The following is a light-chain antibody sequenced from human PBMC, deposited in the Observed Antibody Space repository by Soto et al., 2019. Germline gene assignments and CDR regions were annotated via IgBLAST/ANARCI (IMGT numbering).Light chain of an antibody. CDR3: MQVFETPRT. Sequence: DIVMTQSPLSLPVTPGEPASISCRSSHSLFYSNGYNDLDWYVQKPWQSPQLLIYLSSNRASGVPDRFSSSGAGTDFTMKISRLEAEDVGVYYCMQVFETPRTFGQGTKVEIK. J-gene: IGKJ1*01. CDR2: LSS. CDR1: HSLFYSNGYND. V-gene: IGKV2-28*01.